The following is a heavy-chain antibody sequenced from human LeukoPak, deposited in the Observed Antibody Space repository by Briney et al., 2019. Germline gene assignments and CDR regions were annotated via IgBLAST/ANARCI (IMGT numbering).Heavy chain of an antibody. J-gene: IGHJ5*02. CDR1: GGSFSGYY. Sequence: SETLSLTYAVYGGSFSGYYWSWTRQPPGKGLEWIGEINHSGSTNYNPSHKSRVTISVDTSKNQFSLKLSSVTAADTAVYYCARGRDAVVTLGPNWFDPWGQGTLVTVSS. D-gene: IGHD4-23*01. CDR2: INHSGST. CDR3: ARGRDAVVTLGPNWFDP. V-gene: IGHV4-34*01.